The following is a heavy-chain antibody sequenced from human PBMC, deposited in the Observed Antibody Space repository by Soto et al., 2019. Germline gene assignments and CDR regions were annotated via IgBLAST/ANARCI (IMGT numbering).Heavy chain of an antibody. D-gene: IGHD6-6*01. V-gene: IGHV4-30-4*01. CDR3: ARSLSSSSGYSDP. CDR2: IYKSGRT. J-gene: IGHJ5*02. Sequence: QVHLQESGPGLLKPSQTLSLTCAVSGDSIGSGDYYWTWIRQSPGKGLEYIGYIYKSGRTYYNPSLKSRPVISLDTSKNQVFLRLTSLTDADTAMYFCARSLSSSSGYSDPWGQGTLVTVSS. CDR1: GDSIGSGDYY.